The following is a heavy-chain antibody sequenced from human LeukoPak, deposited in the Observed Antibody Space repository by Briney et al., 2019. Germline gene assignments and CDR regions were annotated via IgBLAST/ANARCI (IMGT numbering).Heavy chain of an antibody. Sequence: HPGGSLRLSCAASGFTFSSYAMTWVRQAPDKGLEWVSAISGSDGSTYYADSVKGRFTISRDDSQNTLYLQMNGLSAEDTAVYYCAKVETSGGANCYALDYWGQGTLVTVSS. V-gene: IGHV3-23*01. J-gene: IGHJ4*02. D-gene: IGHD2-2*01. CDR3: AKVETSGGANCYALDY. CDR1: GFTFSSYA. CDR2: ISGSDGST.